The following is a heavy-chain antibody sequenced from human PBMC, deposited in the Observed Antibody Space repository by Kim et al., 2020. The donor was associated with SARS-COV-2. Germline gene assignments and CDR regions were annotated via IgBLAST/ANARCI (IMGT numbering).Heavy chain of an antibody. CDR3: ARRERLITMVRGVISCWFDP. CDR2: IYYSGST. D-gene: IGHD3-10*01. V-gene: IGHV4-39*01. Sequence: SETLSLTCTASGGSISSSSYYWGWIRQSPGKGLEWIGSIYYSGSTYYNPSLKSRVTISVDTSKNQFSLKLSSVTAADTAVYYCARRERLITMVRGVISCWFDPWGQGTLVTVSS. J-gene: IGHJ5*02. CDR1: GGSISSSSYY.